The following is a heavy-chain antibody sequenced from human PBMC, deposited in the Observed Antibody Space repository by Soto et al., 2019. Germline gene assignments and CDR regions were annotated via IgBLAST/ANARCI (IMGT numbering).Heavy chain of an antibody. Sequence: KFSSKAAGYTFTSYDIYWLRQATRQGLEWMGWMNPNSGNTSYEHKFQGRVTMTRNTSISKTYMKLSSLTAADAAVSYCATGAYGSGTAGIFYYYYGMDVWGQGTMVTVSS. D-gene: IGHD3-10*01. CDR3: ATGAYGSGTAGIFYYYYGMDV. J-gene: IGHJ6*02. V-gene: IGHV1-8*01. CDR2: MNPNSGNT. CDR1: GYTFTSYD.